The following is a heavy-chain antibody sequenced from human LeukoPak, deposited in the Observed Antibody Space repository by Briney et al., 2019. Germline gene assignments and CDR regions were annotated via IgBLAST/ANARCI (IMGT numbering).Heavy chain of an antibody. V-gene: IGHV5-51*01. CDR1: GYSFTSYW. Sequence: GESLKISCKGSGYSFTSYWIGWVRQMPGKGLEWMGIIYPGDSDTRYSPSFQGQVTISADKSISTAYLQWSSLKASDTAMYYFARRINYDSSGWIDYFDYWGQGTLVNVSS. CDR3: ARRINYDSSGWIDYFDY. J-gene: IGHJ4*02. D-gene: IGHD3-22*01. CDR2: IYPGDSDT.